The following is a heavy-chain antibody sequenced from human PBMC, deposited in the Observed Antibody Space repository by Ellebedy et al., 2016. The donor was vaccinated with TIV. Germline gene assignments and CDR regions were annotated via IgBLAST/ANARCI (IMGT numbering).Heavy chain of an antibody. D-gene: IGHD3-10*01. CDR2: LPFDGNTK. Sequence: GESLKLSCAASGFTFSYYGMHWVRQAPGKGLEWVAVLPFDGNTKEYADAVKGRFTISRDNSKNTLYLQMNSLRTEDTAVYFCARFGELLGNWFDPWGQGTLVTVSS. J-gene: IGHJ5*02. CDR3: ARFGELLGNWFDP. CDR1: GFTFSYYG. V-gene: IGHV3-30*03.